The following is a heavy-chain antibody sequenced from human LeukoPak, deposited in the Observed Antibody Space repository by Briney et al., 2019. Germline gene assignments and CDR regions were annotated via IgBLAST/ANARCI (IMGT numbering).Heavy chain of an antibody. CDR2: IIPIFGTA. V-gene: IGHV1-69*13. CDR1: GYTFTGYY. CDR3: ATGARRDV. Sequence: ASVKVSCKASGYTFTGYYMHWVRQAPGQGLEWMGGIIPIFGTANYAQKFQGRVTITADESTSTAYMELSSLRSEDTAVYYRATGARRDVWGKGTTVTVSS. J-gene: IGHJ6*04. D-gene: IGHD1-26*01.